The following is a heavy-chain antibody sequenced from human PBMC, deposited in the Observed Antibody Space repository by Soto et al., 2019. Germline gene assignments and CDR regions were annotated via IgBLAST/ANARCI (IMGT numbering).Heavy chain of an antibody. Sequence: QVQLVESGGGVVQPGRSLRLSCAAYGFDFNTYGLHWVRQAPGKGLEWVAAISFDGGNQYYADSVKGRCTISRDKSHSALYLEMNGLGAEDTATYFCAKDSSVTAAGSGGGFDPWGPGTLVIVSS. D-gene: IGHD6-13*01. CDR2: ISFDGGNQ. CDR3: AKDSSVTAAGSGGGFDP. J-gene: IGHJ5*02. CDR1: GFDFNTYG. V-gene: IGHV3-30*18.